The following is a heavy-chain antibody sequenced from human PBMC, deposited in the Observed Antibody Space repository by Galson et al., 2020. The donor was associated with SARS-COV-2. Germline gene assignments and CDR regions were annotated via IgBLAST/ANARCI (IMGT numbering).Heavy chain of an antibody. V-gene: IGHV3-30-3*01. CDR3: ASPGGGRGIYYYDSSGYPQYYFDY. D-gene: IGHD3-22*01. CDR1: GFTFSSYA. CDR2: ISYDGSNK. J-gene: IGHJ4*02. Sequence: GGSLRLSCAASGFTFSSYAMHWVRQAPGKGLEWVAVISYDGSNKYYADSVKGRFTISRDNSKNTLYLQINSLRAEDTAVYYCASPGGGRGIYYYDSSGYPQYYFDYWGQGTLVTVSS.